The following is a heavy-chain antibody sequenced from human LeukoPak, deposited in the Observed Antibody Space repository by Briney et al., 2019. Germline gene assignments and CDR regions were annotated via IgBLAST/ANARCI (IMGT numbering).Heavy chain of an antibody. Sequence: PGGSLRLSCAASGFTFSSYAMSWVRQAPGKGLEWVSAISGSGGNTYYADSVKGRFTISRDNSKNTLYLQVNSLRAEDTAVYYCAKVPYGDYYFENWGQGTLVTVSS. D-gene: IGHD4-17*01. CDR1: GFTFSSYA. J-gene: IGHJ4*02. CDR3: AKVPYGDYYFEN. CDR2: ISGSGGNT. V-gene: IGHV3-23*01.